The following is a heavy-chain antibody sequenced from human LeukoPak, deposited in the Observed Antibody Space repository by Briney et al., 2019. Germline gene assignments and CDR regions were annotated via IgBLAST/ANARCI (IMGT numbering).Heavy chain of an antibody. Sequence: GASVKVSCKASGGTFSSYAISWVRQAPGQGLEWMGRIIPIFGIANYAQKFQGRVTITTDESTSTAYMELSSLRSEDTAVYYCARIAVAGSLYFDYWGQGTLVTVSS. CDR3: ARIAVAGSLYFDY. CDR1: GGTFSSYA. V-gene: IGHV1-69*05. J-gene: IGHJ4*02. D-gene: IGHD6-19*01. CDR2: IIPIFGIA.